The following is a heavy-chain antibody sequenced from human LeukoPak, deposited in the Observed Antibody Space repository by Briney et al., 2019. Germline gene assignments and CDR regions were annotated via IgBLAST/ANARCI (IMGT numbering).Heavy chain of an antibody. CDR2: IWYDGSNK. J-gene: IGHJ4*02. CDR1: GFTFSSYG. D-gene: IGHD1-26*01. CDR3: ARDQAPGGSYSFGY. Sequence: PGGSLRLSCAASGFTFSSYGMHWVRQAPGKGLEWVAVIWYDGSNKYYADSVKGRFTISRDNSKNTLYLQMNSLRAEDTAVYYCARDQAPGGSYSFGYWGQGTLVTVSS. V-gene: IGHV3-33*01.